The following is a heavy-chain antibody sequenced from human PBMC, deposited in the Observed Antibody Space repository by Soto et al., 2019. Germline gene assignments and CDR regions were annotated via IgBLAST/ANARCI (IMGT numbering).Heavy chain of an antibody. J-gene: IGHJ4*02. V-gene: IGHV4-30-4*01. CDR3: ARVGGFGATTIDY. CDR2: VYYSGST. CDR1: GASITQYYYN. D-gene: IGHD3-10*01. Sequence: SETLSLTCTVSGASITQYYYNWSRQPPGKGLEWIGYVYYSGSTYYNPSLTSRVTISVDTSKNQFSLKLSSVTAADTAVYYCARVGGFGATTIDYWGQGTLVTVSS.